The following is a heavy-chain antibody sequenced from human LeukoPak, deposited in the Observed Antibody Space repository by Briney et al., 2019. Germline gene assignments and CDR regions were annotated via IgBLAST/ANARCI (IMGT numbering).Heavy chain of an antibody. CDR2: VYYSGLN. CDR1: GDSIISSY. D-gene: IGHD2-21*02. V-gene: IGHV4-59*01. J-gene: IGHJ5*02. CDR3: ARVRWGDFDP. Sequence: PSETLSLTCNVSGDSIISSYWAWIRQPPGKGLEWIGYVYYSGLNNFNPSLKSRVTGSVDTSKSQVSLTLNSVTAADTATYYCARVRWGDFDPWGQGILVTVSS.